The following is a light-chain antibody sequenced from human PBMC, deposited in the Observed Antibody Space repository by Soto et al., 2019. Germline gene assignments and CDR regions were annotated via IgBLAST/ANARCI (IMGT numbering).Light chain of an antibody. Sequence: EIVMTQSPATLSVSPGERATLSCRASQSVNINLAWYQQKPGQAPRLLIYGTSTRATGVPARLSGSGSGTEFTLTISNLQSEDFAVYYCQQYNDWPPLTFGGGTKVAIK. J-gene: IGKJ4*01. CDR2: GTS. CDR3: QQYNDWPPLT. V-gene: IGKV3-15*01. CDR1: QSVNIN.